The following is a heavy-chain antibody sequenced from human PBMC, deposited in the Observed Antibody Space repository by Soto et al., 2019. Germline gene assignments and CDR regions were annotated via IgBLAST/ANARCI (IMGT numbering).Heavy chain of an antibody. J-gene: IGHJ4*02. V-gene: IGHV3-23*01. Sequence: EVQRLESGGALVQPGGSLSLSCAASGVTFRSFAMNWVRQAPGKGLDWVATISGSDQLGWGSAFSGSGGTTGYADSVKGRFLRSRDNPKKTMELQMNSRRGVDAAADYCATGVSASGGRPGGYWGQGTLVSVSS. D-gene: IGHD2-15*01. CDR2: FSGSGGTT. CDR1: GVTFRSFA. CDR3: ATGVSASGGRPGGY.